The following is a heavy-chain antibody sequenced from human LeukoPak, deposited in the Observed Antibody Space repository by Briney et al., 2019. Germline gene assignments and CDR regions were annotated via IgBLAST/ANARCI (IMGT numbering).Heavy chain of an antibody. CDR2: VSYSGTT. V-gene: IGHV4-59*08. CDR1: GGSISSFY. J-gene: IGHJ3*02. CDR3: ARHRDSSALEASDI. D-gene: IGHD3-22*01. Sequence: SETLSLTCTVSGGSISSFYWSWIRQPPGKGLEWIGCVSYSGTTNYNPSLRSRVTLSVDTSKSHFSLKLSSVTAADTAVYHCARHRDSSALEASDIWGQGTLVTVSS.